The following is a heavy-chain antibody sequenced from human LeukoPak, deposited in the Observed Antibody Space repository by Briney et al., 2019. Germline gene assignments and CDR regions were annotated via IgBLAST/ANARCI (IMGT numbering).Heavy chain of an antibody. J-gene: IGHJ3*02. D-gene: IGHD1-26*01. V-gene: IGHV3-53*01. CDR1: RFTVSSNY. CDR2: IYSGGST. CDR3: ARDVGAAFGAFDI. Sequence: SGGSLRLSCAASRFTVSSNYMSWVRQAPGKGLEWVSVIYSGGSTYYADSVKGRFTISRDNSKNTLYLQMNSLRAEDTAVYYCARDVGAAFGAFDIWGQGTMVTVSS.